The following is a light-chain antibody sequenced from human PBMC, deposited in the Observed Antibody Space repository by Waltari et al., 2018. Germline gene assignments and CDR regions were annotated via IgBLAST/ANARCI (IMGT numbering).Light chain of an antibody. CDR1: SSTLGKNV. V-gene: IGLV1-44*01. CDR2: RND. CDR3: ASWDDSLNGHWV. Sequence: QSVLTQPPSASGTPGQQVTISCSGNSSTLGKNVVTWSQPVPGTAPKLLIYRNDLRPSGVPDRFSASKSGTAASLAISGLQSEDEAEYYCASWDDSLNGHWVFGGGTKVTVL. J-gene: IGLJ3*02.